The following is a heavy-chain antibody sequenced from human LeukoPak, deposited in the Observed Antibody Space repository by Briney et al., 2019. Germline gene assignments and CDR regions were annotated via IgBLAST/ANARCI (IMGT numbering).Heavy chain of an antibody. CDR2: IYSGGST. D-gene: IGHD5-24*01. V-gene: IGHV3-53*01. CDR3: ARDRGDGYNALGY. J-gene: IGHJ4*02. Sequence: GGSLRLSCAASGFTVSSNCMSWVRQAPGKGLEWVSVIYSGGSTYYADSVKGRFTISRDNSKNTLYLQMNSLRAEDTAVYYCARDRGDGYNALGYWGQGTLVTVSS. CDR1: GFTVSSNC.